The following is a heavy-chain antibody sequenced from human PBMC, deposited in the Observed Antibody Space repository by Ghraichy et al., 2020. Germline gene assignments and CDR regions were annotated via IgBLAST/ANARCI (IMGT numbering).Heavy chain of an antibody. CDR2: IYTSGST. D-gene: IGHD2-2*01. Sequence: SETLSLTCTVSGGSISSGSYYWSWIRQPAGKGLEWIGRIYTSGSTNYNPSLKSRVTMSVDTSKNQFSMKLSSVTAADTAVYYCAMEQYQLLQPGDNWFDPWGQGTLVTVSS. V-gene: IGHV4-61*02. CDR1: GGSISSGSYY. CDR3: AMEQYQLLQPGDNWFDP. J-gene: IGHJ5*02.